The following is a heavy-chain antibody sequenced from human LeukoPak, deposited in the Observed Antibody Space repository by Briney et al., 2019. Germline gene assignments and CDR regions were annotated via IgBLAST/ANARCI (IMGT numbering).Heavy chain of an antibody. V-gene: IGHV4-39*02. Sequence: PSETLSLTCTVSGGSISSSSYYWGWIRQPPGKGLEWIGSIYYSGSTYYNPSLKSRVTISVDTSKNQFSLKLCSVTAADAAVYYCAREGRFLEWLSNYWGQGTLVTVSS. CDR2: IYYSGST. J-gene: IGHJ4*02. CDR3: AREGRFLEWLSNY. D-gene: IGHD3-3*01. CDR1: GGSISSSSYY.